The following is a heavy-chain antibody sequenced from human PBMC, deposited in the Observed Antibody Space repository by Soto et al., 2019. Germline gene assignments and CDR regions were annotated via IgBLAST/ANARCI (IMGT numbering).Heavy chain of an antibody. Sequence: SETLSLTCTVSGGSISSSSYYWGWIRQPPGKGLEWIGSIYYSGSTYYNPSLKSRVTISVDTSKNQFSLKLSSVTAADTAVYYCARLGRSQPYYYMDVWGKGTTVTVSS. J-gene: IGHJ6*03. V-gene: IGHV4-39*01. CDR2: IYYSGST. CDR3: ARLGRSQPYYYMDV. CDR1: GGSISSSSYY.